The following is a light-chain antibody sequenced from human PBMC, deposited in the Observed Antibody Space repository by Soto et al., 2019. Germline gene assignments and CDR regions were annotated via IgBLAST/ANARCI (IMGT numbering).Light chain of an antibody. V-gene: IGLV2-23*02. CDR3: CSYAGSSTFYV. Sequence: SALTQPASVSGSPGRSITISYTGTSSDVGSYNLVSWYQQHPGKAPKLMIYEVSKWPSGVSNRFSGSKSGNTASLTISGLQTEDEADYYCCSYAGSSTFYVFGTGTKVTVL. J-gene: IGLJ1*01. CDR1: SSDVGSYNL. CDR2: EVS.